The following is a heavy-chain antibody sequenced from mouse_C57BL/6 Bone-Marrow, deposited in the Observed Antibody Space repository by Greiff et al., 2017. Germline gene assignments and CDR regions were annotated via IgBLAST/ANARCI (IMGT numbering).Heavy chain of an antibody. CDR2: IYPGSGST. V-gene: IGHV1-55*01. CDR3: ARSRYSFDY. CDR1: GYTFTSYW. J-gene: IGHJ2*01. Sequence: VQLQQPGAELVKPGASVKMSCKASGYTFTSYWVTWVKQWPGQGLEWIGDIYPGSGSTNYNEKFKSKDTQTVDTCSSTAYMQLSSLTSEYSAVYYCARSRYSFDYGGQGTTPTVSS. D-gene: IGHD2-14*01.